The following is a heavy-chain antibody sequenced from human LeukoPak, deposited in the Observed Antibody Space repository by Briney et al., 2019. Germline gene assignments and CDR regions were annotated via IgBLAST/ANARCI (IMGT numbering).Heavy chain of an antibody. V-gene: IGHV3-21*01. CDR2: ISSSSNYI. CDR3: ARVGIHTSSSWGSYYYYMDV. D-gene: IGHD6-13*01. Sequence: PGGSLRLSCAASGFTFNTYSMNWVRQAPGKGLEWVSSISSSSNYIYYADSVKGRFTISRDNAKNSLYLQMNSLRAEDTAVYYCARVGIHTSSSWGSYYYYMDVWGKGTTVTVSS. CDR1: GFTFNTYS. J-gene: IGHJ6*03.